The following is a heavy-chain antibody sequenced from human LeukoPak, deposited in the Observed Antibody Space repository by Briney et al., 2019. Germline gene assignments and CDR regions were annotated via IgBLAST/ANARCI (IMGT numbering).Heavy chain of an antibody. Sequence: SETLSLTCAVYGGSFSGYYWSWIRQPPGKGLEWIGEINHSGSTNYNPSLKSRVTISVDTSKNQFSLKLSSVTAADTAVYYCAKTTEAHSWRTRYYDYYMNVWGKGTTVTVSS. CDR3: AKTTEAHSWRTRYYDYYMNV. V-gene: IGHV4-34*01. CDR2: INHSGST. CDR1: GGSFSGYY. J-gene: IGHJ6*03. D-gene: IGHD6-13*01.